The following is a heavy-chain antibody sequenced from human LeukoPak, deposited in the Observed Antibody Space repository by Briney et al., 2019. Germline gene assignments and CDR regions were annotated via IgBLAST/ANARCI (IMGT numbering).Heavy chain of an antibody. CDR1: GFTLSIYS. Sequence: GGSLRLSCSASGFTLSIYSMNWLRHAPGKALEGGSSISSSSSYIHYEDSVKGRFTIFRDNAKNSLYLQMNSLRAKDKAVYYCARDWGTKVTYIEYWGQGPLVPVSS. CDR3: ARDWGTKVTYIEY. V-gene: IGHV3-21*01. J-gene: IGHJ4*02. D-gene: IGHD4-17*01. CDR2: ISSSSSYI.